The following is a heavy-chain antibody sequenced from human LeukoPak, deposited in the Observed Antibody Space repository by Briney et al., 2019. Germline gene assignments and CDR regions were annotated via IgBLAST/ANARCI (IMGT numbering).Heavy chain of an antibody. CDR3: ATSVI. J-gene: IGHJ4*02. CDR1: GFTFRSYN. D-gene: IGHD2-21*01. V-gene: IGHV3-48*02. CDR2: ISSSSSAI. Sequence: PGGSLRLSCAASGFTFRSYNMNWVRQAPGRGLEWVSYISSSSSAIYYADSVKGRFTISRDNAKNSLYLQMNSLRDEDTAVYYCATSVIRGQGTLVTVSS.